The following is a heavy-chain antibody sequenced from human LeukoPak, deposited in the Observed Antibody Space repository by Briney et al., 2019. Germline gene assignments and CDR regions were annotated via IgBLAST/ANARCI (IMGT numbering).Heavy chain of an antibody. CDR2: ISRSGTTI. D-gene: IGHD6-19*01. CDR1: GFTFSSYE. Sequence: GSLRLSCAASGFTFSSYEMNWVRQAPGKGLEWVSYISRSGTTIDYADSVKGRFTVSRDNARNSLYLQMNSLRVEDTALYYCARELQGSGFDPWGQGTLVTVSS. V-gene: IGHV3-48*03. CDR3: ARELQGSGFDP. J-gene: IGHJ5*02.